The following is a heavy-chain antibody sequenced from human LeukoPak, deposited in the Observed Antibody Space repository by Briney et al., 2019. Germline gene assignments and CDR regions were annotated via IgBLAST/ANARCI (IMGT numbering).Heavy chain of an antibody. D-gene: IGHD3-22*01. CDR2: IYFSGST. CDR3: ARQSRDSSGYSFDY. V-gene: IGHV4-59*08. Sequence: SETLSLTCTVSGGSISSYYWSWIRQPPGKGLEWIGYIYFSGSTSYNPSLKSRVTISVDTSKNQFFLKLSSVTAADTAVYYCARQSRDSSGYSFDYWGQGTLVTVSS. CDR1: GGSISSYY. J-gene: IGHJ4*02.